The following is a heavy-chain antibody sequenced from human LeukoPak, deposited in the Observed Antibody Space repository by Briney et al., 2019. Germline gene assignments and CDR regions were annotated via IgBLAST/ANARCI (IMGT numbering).Heavy chain of an antibody. CDR2: IYTGGTT. D-gene: IGHD6-19*01. Sequence: GGSLRLSCAASGFTVSSNYMSWVRQAPGKGLEWVSIIYTGGTTYYADSVKGRFTMSRDSSKNTVFLQMNSLRVEDTAMYHRASKSSSGWYSRYWGQGTLVTVSS. J-gene: IGHJ4*02. V-gene: IGHV3-53*01. CDR1: GFTVSSNY. CDR3: ASKSSSGWYSRY.